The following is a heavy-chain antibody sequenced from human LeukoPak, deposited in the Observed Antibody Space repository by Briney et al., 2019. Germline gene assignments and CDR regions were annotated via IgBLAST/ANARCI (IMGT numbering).Heavy chain of an antibody. V-gene: IGHV3-48*03. CDR3: ARDHLPTTFDY. D-gene: IGHD1-1*01. Sequence: GSLRLSCAASGFTFSSYEMNWVRQAPGKGLEWVSYISSSGNTRYYADSVKGRFTISRDNAKNSLYLQMNSLRAEDTAVYYCARDHLPTTFDYWGQGTLVTVSS. CDR1: GFTFSSYE. CDR2: ISSSGNTR. J-gene: IGHJ4*02.